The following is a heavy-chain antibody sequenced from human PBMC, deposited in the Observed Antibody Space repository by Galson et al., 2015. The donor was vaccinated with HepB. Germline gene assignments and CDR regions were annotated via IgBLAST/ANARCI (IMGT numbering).Heavy chain of an antibody. CDR3: TSAPMRYCSGGSCYPDAFDI. J-gene: IGHJ3*02. CDR1: GFTFSSYG. D-gene: IGHD2-15*01. V-gene: IGHV3-15*01. Sequence: SLRLSCAASGFTFSSYGMHWVRQAPGKGLEWVGRIKSKTDGGTTDYAAPVKGRFTISRDDSKNTLYLQMNSLKTEDTAVYYCTSAPMRYCSGGSCYPDAFDIWGQGTMVTVSS. CDR2: IKSKTDGGTT.